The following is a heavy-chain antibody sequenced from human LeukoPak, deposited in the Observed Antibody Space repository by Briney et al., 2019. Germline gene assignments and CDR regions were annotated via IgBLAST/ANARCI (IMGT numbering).Heavy chain of an antibody. Sequence: PGRSLRLSCAASGFTFSSYGMHWVRQAPGKGLEWVAVIWYDGSNKYYADSVKGRFTISRDNSKNTLYLQMNSLRAEDTAVYYCARTEMWNDALEISGQGTMVTASS. J-gene: IGHJ3*02. V-gene: IGHV3-33*01. CDR3: ARTEMWNDALEI. CDR1: GFTFSSYG. D-gene: IGHD1-1*01. CDR2: IWYDGSNK.